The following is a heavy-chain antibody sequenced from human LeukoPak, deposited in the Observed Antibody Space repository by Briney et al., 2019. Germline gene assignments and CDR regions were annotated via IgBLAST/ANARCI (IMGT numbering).Heavy chain of an antibody. Sequence: SETLSLTCAVYGGSFSGYYWSWIRQPPGKGLEWIGEINHSGSTNYNPSLKSRVTISVDTSKNQFPLKLSSVTAADTAVYYCASSRGRYCSSTSCRSFDYWGQGTLVTVSS. CDR3: ASSRGRYCSSTSCRSFDY. D-gene: IGHD2-2*01. CDR2: INHSGST. J-gene: IGHJ4*02. V-gene: IGHV4-34*01. CDR1: GGSFSGYY.